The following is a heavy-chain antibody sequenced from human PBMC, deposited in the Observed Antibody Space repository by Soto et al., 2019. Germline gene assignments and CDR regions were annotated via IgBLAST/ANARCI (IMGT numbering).Heavy chain of an antibody. Sequence: EVQLVESGGGLIQPGGSLRLSCAASGFTVSSNYMNWVRQAPGKGLEWVSVIHSVGSTNYADSVKGRFTISRDNSKNMLNLQMNSLRAADTAVYYCAGDGRYGGFAYWGQGTLVTVSS. D-gene: IGHD4-17*01. J-gene: IGHJ4*02. V-gene: IGHV3-53*01. CDR1: GFTVSSNY. CDR2: IHSVGST. CDR3: AGDGRYGGFAY.